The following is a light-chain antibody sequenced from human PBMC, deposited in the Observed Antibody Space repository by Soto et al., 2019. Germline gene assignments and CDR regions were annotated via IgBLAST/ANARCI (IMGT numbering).Light chain of an antibody. V-gene: IGKV3-15*01. CDR1: QNVATN. CDR2: DTS. CDR3: QQYYTIPLT. Sequence: EAVLTQSPATLSVSPGEGATLSCRASQNVATNLAWYQQRPGQAPRLLIYDTSTRESGVPDRFSGSGSGTDFTLTISSLQAEDVAIYYCQQYYTIPLTFGGGTKVDIK. J-gene: IGKJ4*01.